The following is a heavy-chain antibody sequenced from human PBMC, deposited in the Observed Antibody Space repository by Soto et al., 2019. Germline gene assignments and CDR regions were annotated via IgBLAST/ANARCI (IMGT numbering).Heavy chain of an antibody. CDR2: MNPGSGHT. CDR1: GYTFTDYY. Sequence: ASVKVSGKSSGYTFTDYYLHWVRQAPGQGLEWMGWMNPGSGHTEYAEKFQGRVTMTRDTSITTAYMELTTLSSDDTAMYYCTRASTVARGSSKSLPNNYWGQGTLVTVSS. D-gene: IGHD6-19*01. CDR3: TRASTVARGSSKSLPNNY. J-gene: IGHJ4*02. V-gene: IGHV1-2*02.